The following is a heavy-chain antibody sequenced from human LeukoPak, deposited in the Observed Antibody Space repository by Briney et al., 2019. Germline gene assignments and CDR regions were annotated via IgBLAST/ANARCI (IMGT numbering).Heavy chain of an antibody. V-gene: IGHV1-69*01. D-gene: IGHD3-10*01. CDR1: GGTFSSYA. CDR2: IIPIFGTA. Sequence: SVKVSCKASGGTFSSYAISWVRQAPGQGLEWMGGIIPIFGTANYAQKFQGRVTITADESTSTAYMELSSLRSEDTAVYYCARVRVQWFGELWFAFDIWGQGTMVTVSS. CDR3: ARVRVQWFGELWFAFDI. J-gene: IGHJ3*02.